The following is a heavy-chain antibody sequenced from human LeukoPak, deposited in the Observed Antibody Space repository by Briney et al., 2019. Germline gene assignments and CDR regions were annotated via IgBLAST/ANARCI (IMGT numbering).Heavy chain of an antibody. Sequence: GESLKISCKGSGYSFTSYWIGWVRQMPGKGLEWMGIIYPGDSDTRYSPSLQGQVTISADKSISTAYLQWSSLKASDTAMYYCARHAKYYYDSSGYYPWVFDYWGQGTLVTVPS. CDR3: ARHAKYYYDSSGYYPWVFDY. CDR1: GYSFTSYW. J-gene: IGHJ4*02. CDR2: IYPGDSDT. D-gene: IGHD3-22*01. V-gene: IGHV5-51*01.